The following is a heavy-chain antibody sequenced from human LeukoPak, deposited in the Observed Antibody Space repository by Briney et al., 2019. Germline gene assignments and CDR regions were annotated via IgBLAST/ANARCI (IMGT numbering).Heavy chain of an antibody. CDR3: ATAGGDGSRMGFDP. Sequence: GGSLRLSCAASGFTFSSHWMHWVRQAPEKGLVGVAHINADGSGTYYAAPVKGRFTISRDNTKSTLYLQMHSLRAEDTAVYYCATAGGDGSRMGFDPWGQGTLVTVSS. D-gene: IGHD2-15*01. J-gene: IGHJ5*02. V-gene: IGHV3-74*01. CDR1: GFTFSSHW. CDR2: INADGSGT.